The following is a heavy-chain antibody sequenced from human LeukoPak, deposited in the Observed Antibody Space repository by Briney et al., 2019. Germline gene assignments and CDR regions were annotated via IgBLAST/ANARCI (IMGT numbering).Heavy chain of an antibody. D-gene: IGHD6-13*01. V-gene: IGHV4-30-2*01. Sequence: SETLSLTCAVSGGSISSGGYSWSWIRQPPGKGLEWIGYIYQNRNTYYNPSLKSRVTISVDRSKNQFSLNLSSVTAADTAVYYCGRGGIAAAASGIDYWGQGTLVAVSS. CDR1: GGSISSGGYS. J-gene: IGHJ4*02. CDR3: GRGGIAAAASGIDY. CDR2: IYQNRNT.